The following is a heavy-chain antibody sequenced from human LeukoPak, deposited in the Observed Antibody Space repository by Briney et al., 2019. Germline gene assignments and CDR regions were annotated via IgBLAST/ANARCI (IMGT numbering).Heavy chain of an antibody. CDR3: AKDRRFEGSSSWYAWFDP. CDR1: GFTFSSYA. J-gene: IGHJ5*02. V-gene: IGHV3-30*04. D-gene: IGHD6-13*01. Sequence: GGSLGLSCAASGFTFSSYAMHWVRQAPGKGLEWVAVISCDGSNKYYADSVKGRFTISRDNSKNTLYLQMNSLRAEDTAVYYCAKDRRFEGSSSWYAWFDPWGQGTLVTVSS. CDR2: ISCDGSNK.